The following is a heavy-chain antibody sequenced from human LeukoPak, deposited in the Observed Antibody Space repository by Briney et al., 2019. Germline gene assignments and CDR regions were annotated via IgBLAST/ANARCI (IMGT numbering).Heavy chain of an antibody. V-gene: IGHV3-7*03. CDR2: IIQDGSEK. D-gene: IGHD3-22*01. Sequence: PGGSLRLSCEASGFTFSSYWMGWVRQAPGKGLEWVANIIQDGSEKYYVDSVKGRFTISRDNSKNSLYLQMNSLRVEDTALYYCAKDTDSSGYYSGYFDYWGQGTLVTVSS. CDR1: GFTFSSYW. J-gene: IGHJ4*02. CDR3: AKDTDSSGYYSGYFDY.